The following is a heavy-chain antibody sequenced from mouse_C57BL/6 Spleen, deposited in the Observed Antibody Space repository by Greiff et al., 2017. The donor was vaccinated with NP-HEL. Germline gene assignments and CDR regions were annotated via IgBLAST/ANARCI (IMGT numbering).Heavy chain of an antibody. Sequence: QVQLQQSGAELARPGASVKLSCKASGYTFTSYGISWVKQRTGQGLEWIGEIYPRSGNTYYNEKFKGKATLTADKSSSTAYMELRSLTSEDSAVYYCAMGGYSNYEGFAYWGQGTLVTVSA. V-gene: IGHV1-81*01. CDR1: GYTFTSYG. CDR3: AMGGYSNYEGFAY. CDR2: IYPRSGNT. J-gene: IGHJ3*01. D-gene: IGHD2-5*01.